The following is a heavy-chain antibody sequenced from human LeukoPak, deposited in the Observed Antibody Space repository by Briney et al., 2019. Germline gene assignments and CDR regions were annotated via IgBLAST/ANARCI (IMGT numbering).Heavy chain of an antibody. CDR1: SYTFTTYG. D-gene: IGHD3-9*01. CDR2: ISAYNGNT. V-gene: IGHV1-18*01. Sequence: ASVKVSCKASSYTFTTYGITWVRQAPGQGLEWMGWISAYNGNTNYVQKLQGRVTLTTDTSTSTVYMELRSLRSDDTAVYYCARVRHFDWFQPGSSTYYFDYWGQGTLVTVSS. J-gene: IGHJ4*02. CDR3: ARVRHFDWFQPGSSTYYFDY.